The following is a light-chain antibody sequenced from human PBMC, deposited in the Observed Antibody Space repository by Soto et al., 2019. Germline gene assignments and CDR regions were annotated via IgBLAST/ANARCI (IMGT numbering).Light chain of an antibody. CDR3: QQSYDAPLT. CDR2: AAS. J-gene: IGKJ4*01. V-gene: IGKV1-39*01. Sequence: DIQLTQSPSSLSASVGDSVTITCRASQSVRSYLNWYQQKPGKAPKLLIFAASSLQSGVSSRFSGSGSGTDFTLTISSLQPEDFATYYCQQSYDAPLTFGGGTKLAIK. CDR1: QSVRSY.